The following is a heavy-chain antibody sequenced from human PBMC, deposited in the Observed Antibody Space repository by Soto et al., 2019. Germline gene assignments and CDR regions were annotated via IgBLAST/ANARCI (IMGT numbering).Heavy chain of an antibody. V-gene: IGHV3-33*01. D-gene: IGHD3-22*01. CDR1: GFTFSSYG. CDR3: ARDTDYYDSSGYYTRFDY. CDR2: IWYDGSNK. Sequence: PGGSLRLSCAAFGFTFSSYGMHWVRQAPGKGLEWVAVIWYDGSNKYYADSVKGRFTISRDNSKNTLYLQMNSLRAEDTAVYYCARDTDYYDSSGYYTRFDYWGQGTLVTSPQ. J-gene: IGHJ4*02.